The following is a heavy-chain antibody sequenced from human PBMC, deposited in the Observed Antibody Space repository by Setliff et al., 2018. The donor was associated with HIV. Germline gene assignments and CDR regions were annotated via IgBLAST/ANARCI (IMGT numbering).Heavy chain of an antibody. CDR3: ARGRYRSRWYASDHYYIDV. D-gene: IGHD6-13*01. V-gene: IGHV4-39*01. J-gene: IGHJ6*03. CDR2: IYYRGST. CDR1: GGSISSSSYY. Sequence: TLSLTCTVSGGSISSSSYYWGWIRQPPGKGLQWIGSIYYRGSTYYNPSLKSRVTISVDTSKNQFSLKLRSVTAADTALYYCARGRYRSRWYASDHYYIDVWGKGTTVT.